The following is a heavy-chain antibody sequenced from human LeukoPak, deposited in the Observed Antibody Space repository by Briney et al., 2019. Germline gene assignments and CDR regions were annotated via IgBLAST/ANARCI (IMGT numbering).Heavy chain of an antibody. V-gene: IGHV4-59*01. CDR1: GGSISSYY. CDR3: ARGGRDYYDSSGYLN. J-gene: IGHJ4*02. D-gene: IGHD3-22*01. CDR2: IYYSGST. Sequence: SETLSLTCTVSGGSISSYYWSWIRQPAGKGLEWIGYIYYSGSTNYNPSLKSRVTISVDTSKNQFSLKLSSVTAADTAVYYCARGGRDYYDSSGYLNWGQGTLVTVSS.